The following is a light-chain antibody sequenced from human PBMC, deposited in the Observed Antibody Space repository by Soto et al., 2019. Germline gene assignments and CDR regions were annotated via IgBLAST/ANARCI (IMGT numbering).Light chain of an antibody. J-gene: IGLJ1*01. Sequence: QSVLTQPPSVSAAPRQKVTISCSGSSSNIGNNYVSWYQQLPGTAPELLIYENHKRPSGIPDRFSGSKSGTSATLGITGLQTGDEADYYCGTWDTSLSAYVFGTGTKLTVL. CDR3: GTWDTSLSAYV. CDR2: ENH. CDR1: SSNIGNNY. V-gene: IGLV1-51*02.